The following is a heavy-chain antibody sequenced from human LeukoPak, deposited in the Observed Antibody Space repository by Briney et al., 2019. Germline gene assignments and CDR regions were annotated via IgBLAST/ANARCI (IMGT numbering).Heavy chain of an antibody. D-gene: IGHD5-12*01. CDR3: ARVGWLRTYYMDV. J-gene: IGHJ6*03. CDR1: GGSISSYY. V-gene: IGHV4-59*01. CDR2: IYYSGST. Sequence: PSETLSLTCTVSGGSISSYYWSWIRRPPGKGLEWIGYIYYSGSTNYNPSLKSRVTISVDTSKNQFSLKLSSVTAADTAVYYCARVGWLRTYYMDVWGKGTTVTISS.